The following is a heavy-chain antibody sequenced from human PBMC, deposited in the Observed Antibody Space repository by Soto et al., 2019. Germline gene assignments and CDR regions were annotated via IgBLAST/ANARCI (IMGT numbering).Heavy chain of an antibody. CDR2: IYYSGST. V-gene: IGHV4-59*11. D-gene: IGHD4-17*01. J-gene: IGHJ6*04. CDR3: ASAGLREDRNAMYG. CDR1: GGSISSHY. Sequence: SSETLSLTCTVSGGSISSHYWNCIRHPPGKGLEWIGYIYYSGSTNYNPSLRLRVTISVDRSKNRFSLKLRSVTAADTAVYSCASAGLREDRNAMYGWGKESRV.